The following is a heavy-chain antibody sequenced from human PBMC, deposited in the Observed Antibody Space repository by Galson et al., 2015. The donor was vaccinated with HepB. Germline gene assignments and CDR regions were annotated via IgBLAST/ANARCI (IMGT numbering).Heavy chain of an antibody. J-gene: IGHJ6*02. CDR3: ARSVAAAGWDYYYYGMDV. CDR1: GFTFSSYA. CDR2: ISYDGSNK. D-gene: IGHD6-13*01. V-gene: IGHV3-30*04. Sequence: SLRLSCAASGFTFSSYAMHWVRQAPGKGLEWVAVISYDGSNKYYADSVKGRFTISRDNSKTTLYLQMNSLRAEDTAVYYCARSVAAAGWDYYYYGMDVWGQGTTVTVSS.